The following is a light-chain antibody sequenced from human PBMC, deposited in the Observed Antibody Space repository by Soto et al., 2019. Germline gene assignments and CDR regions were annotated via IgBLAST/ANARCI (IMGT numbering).Light chain of an antibody. V-gene: IGKV3D-15*01. CDR3: QQYNDWPL. Sequence: EIVLTQSPANLSMSPRERDTNTRRPSHSVSNNLACYQQIPGHAPRLLIYGTSARATDIPARFSGSGSGTEFTLIFSSLQSEDSAVYYCQQYNDWPLFGAGTKVDIK. CDR2: GTS. CDR1: HSVSNN. J-gene: IGKJ4*01.